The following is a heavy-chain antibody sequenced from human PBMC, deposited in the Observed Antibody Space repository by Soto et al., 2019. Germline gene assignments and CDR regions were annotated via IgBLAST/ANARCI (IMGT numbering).Heavy chain of an antibody. D-gene: IGHD2-15*01. Sequence: QVQLQESGPGLVKPSQTLSLTCTVSGGSISSGDYYWSWIRQPPGKGLEWIGYIYYSGSTYYNPSLKSRVXXSVDTSKNQCSLKLSSVTAADTAVYYCASFRCSGGSCALSPWGQGTLVTVSS. CDR1: GGSISSGDYY. CDR2: IYYSGST. V-gene: IGHV4-30-4*01. J-gene: IGHJ5*02. CDR3: ASFRCSGGSCALSP.